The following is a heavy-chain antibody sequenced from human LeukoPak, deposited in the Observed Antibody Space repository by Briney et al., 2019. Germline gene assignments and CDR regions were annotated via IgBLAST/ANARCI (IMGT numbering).Heavy chain of an antibody. D-gene: IGHD5-12*01. CDR2: ISYDGSNK. J-gene: IGHJ6*04. V-gene: IGHV3-30*18. CDR1: GFTFSSYG. CDR3: AKCRVATIGGPYYYYGMDV. Sequence: GGSLRLSCAASGFTFSSYGMHWVRQAPGKGLEWVAVISYDGSNKYYADSVKGRFTISRDNSKNTLYLQMNSLRAEDTAVYYCAKCRVATIGGPYYYYGMDVWGKGTTVTASS.